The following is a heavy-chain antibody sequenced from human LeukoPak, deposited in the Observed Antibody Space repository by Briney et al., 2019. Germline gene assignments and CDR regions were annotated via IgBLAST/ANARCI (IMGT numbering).Heavy chain of an antibody. CDR2: ISYEENQQ. V-gene: IGHV3-30*04. Sequence: PGRSLRLSCAPSGFIFRTSAIHWVRQAPGRGLEWVALISYEENQQNYADSVKGRFTFSRTNSNDTLFLHMNSLTPDDTAVYYCARVREWEALAPFDFWGQGSLVTVSS. D-gene: IGHD1-26*01. J-gene: IGHJ4*02. CDR3: ARVREWEALAPFDF. CDR1: GFIFRTSA.